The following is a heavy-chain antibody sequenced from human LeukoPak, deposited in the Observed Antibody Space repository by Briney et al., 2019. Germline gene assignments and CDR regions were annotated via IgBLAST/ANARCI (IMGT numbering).Heavy chain of an antibody. CDR2: IKQDGSEK. V-gene: IGHV3-7*05. D-gene: IGHD1-1*01. J-gene: IGHJ5*02. CDR3: ARASDPRVQLT. CDR1: GYTVSNYC. Sequence: GGSLRLACAASGYTVSNYCMIWVRQAPGKGREWVANIKQDGSEKRSANSVRVRVTVSRDNAHTSLYMQMSRLRAEDTALYFCARASDPRVQLTLGQG.